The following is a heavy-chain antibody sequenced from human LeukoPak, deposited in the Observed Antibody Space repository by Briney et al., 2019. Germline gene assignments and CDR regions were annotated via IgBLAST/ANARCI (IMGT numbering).Heavy chain of an antibody. J-gene: IGHJ6*02. D-gene: IGHD3-10*01. CDR1: GGSISSYY. Sequence: SETLSLTCTVSGGSISSYYWSWIRQPPGKGLEWIAYISDIGSINYNPSLKSRVTISLDTSKNQFSLKLSSVTAADTAVYYCARSMVSYYYYGMDVWGQGTTVTVSS. CDR3: ARSMVSYYYYGMDV. V-gene: IGHV4-59*08. CDR2: ISDIGSI.